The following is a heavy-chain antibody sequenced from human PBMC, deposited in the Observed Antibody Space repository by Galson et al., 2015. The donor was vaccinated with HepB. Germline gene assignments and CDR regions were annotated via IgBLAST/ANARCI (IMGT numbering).Heavy chain of an antibody. CDR1: GFSVYSNY. V-gene: IGHV3-48*01. CDR3: ARENDYYFDY. J-gene: IGHJ4*02. D-gene: IGHD1-1*01. Sequence: SLRLSCAASGFSVYSNYMNWVRQAPGKGLEWVSYISSSGSTMYYADSVQGRFTISRDNAKNSLYLRMNSLRAEDTAVYFCARENDYYFDYWGQGTLVTVSS. CDR2: ISSSGSTM.